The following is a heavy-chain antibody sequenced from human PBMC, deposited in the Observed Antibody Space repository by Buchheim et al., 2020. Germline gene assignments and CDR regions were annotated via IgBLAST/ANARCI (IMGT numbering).Heavy chain of an antibody. V-gene: IGHV1-18*01. D-gene: IGHD5-12*01. Sequence: QVQLVQSGAEVKKPGASVKVSCKASGYTFTSYGISWVRQAPGQGLEWMGWISAYNGNTNYAQKLQGRVTMTTDTSTSTAYMELRGLRSDDTAVYYCARDLIRGYSGYLMPTHQFDYWGQGTL. CDR3: ARDLIRGYSGYLMPTHQFDY. CDR1: GYTFTSYG. CDR2: ISAYNGNT. J-gene: IGHJ4*02.